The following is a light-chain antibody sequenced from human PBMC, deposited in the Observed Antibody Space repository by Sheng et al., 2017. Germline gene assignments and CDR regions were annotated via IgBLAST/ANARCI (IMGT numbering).Light chain of an antibody. CDR1: QSLNNA. V-gene: IGKV1-5*01. CDR2: DAS. CDR3: QQYVRFYS. Sequence: IQMTQSPSTLSASVGDRVIITCRASQSLNNALAWYQVKPGKAPKFLIYDASTLQRGVPSRFSGSGSGTEFTLTISSLQPDDFATYYCQQYVRFYSFGQGTKVEI. J-gene: IGKJ2*03.